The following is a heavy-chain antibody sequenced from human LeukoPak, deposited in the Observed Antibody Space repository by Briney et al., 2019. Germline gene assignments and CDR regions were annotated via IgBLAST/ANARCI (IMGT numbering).Heavy chain of an antibody. J-gene: IGHJ3*02. V-gene: IGHV3-48*03. CDR3: AKASYDSSGDAFDI. CDR2: ISSSGSTI. Sequence: PGGSLRLSCAAAGFTFSSYEMNWVRQAPGKGLEWVSYISSSGSTIYYADSVKGRFTISRDNSKNTLYLQMNSLRAEDTAVYYCAKASYDSSGDAFDIWGQGTMVTVSS. CDR1: GFTFSSYE. D-gene: IGHD3-22*01.